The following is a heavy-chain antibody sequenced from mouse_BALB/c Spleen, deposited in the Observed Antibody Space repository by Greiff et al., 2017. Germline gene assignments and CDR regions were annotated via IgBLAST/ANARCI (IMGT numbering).Heavy chain of an antibody. D-gene: IGHD1-2*01. CDR1: GYTFTSYW. V-gene: IGHV1S127*01. CDR2: IDPSDSYT. CDR3: TRDYGYVGYFDY. J-gene: IGHJ2*01. Sequence: VKLQQPGAELVKPGASVKMSCKASGYTFTSYWMHWVKQRPGQGLEWIGTIDPSDSYTSYNQKFKGKATLTVDTSSSTAYMQLSSLTSEDSAVYYCTRDYGYVGYFDYWGQGTTLTVSS.